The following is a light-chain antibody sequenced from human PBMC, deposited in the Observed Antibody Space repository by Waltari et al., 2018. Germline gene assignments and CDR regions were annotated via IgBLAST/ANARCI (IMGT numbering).Light chain of an antibody. CDR2: DAS. J-gene: IGKJ4*01. CDR3: QQYKSWPPLT. V-gene: IGKV3-15*01. Sequence: DIVLTQSPVTLSVSPGERATLYCRASQSVNSDLAWYQQNTGPPPRLLMYDASTRATDIPARFSGSGSGTEFTLTISSLQSDDFAVYYCQQYKSWPPLTFGGGTKVEIK. CDR1: QSVNSD.